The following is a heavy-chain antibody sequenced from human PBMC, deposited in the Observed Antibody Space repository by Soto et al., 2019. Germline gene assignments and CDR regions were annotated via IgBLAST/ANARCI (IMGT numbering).Heavy chain of an antibody. V-gene: IGHV3-11*06. D-gene: IGHD3-10*01. J-gene: IGHJ4*02. CDR3: ARGGRFGVDYFDY. CDR1: GFTFSDYY. Sequence: QVQLVESGGGLVKPGGSLRLSCAASGFTFSDYYMSWLRQAPGKGLEWVSYISSSSSYTNYADSVKGRFTISRDNAKNSLYLQMNSLRAEDTAVYYCARGGRFGVDYFDYWGQGTLVTVSS. CDR2: ISSSSSYT.